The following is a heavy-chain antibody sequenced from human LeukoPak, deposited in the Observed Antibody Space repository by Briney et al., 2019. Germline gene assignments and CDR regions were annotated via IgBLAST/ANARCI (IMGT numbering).Heavy chain of an antibody. CDR1: GFTFSTYV. J-gene: IGHJ4*02. CDR2: ISSNGDNT. Sequence: GGPLRPSCSVSGFTFSTYVMHWVRQAPGKGLEYVSAISSNGDNTYYADSVKGRFTISRDNSKNTLYLQMSSLRADDTAVYYCVRGTGYWGQGTLVTVSS. CDR3: VRGTGY. V-gene: IGHV3-64D*06.